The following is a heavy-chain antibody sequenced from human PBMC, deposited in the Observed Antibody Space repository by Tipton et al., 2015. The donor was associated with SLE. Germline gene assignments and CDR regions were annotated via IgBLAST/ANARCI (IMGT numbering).Heavy chain of an antibody. CDR1: GASISSGTYY. V-gene: IGHV4-61*09. CDR3: ARGAVFEPDDAFDI. J-gene: IGHJ3*02. D-gene: IGHD3-16*01. Sequence: TLSLTCSVSGASISSGTYYWTWIRQPAGKGLEWIGEIDHGGSTNYRPSLESRVTISLDPSKNQFSLTLSSVTAADTAVYYCARGAVFEPDDAFDIWGQGTMVTVSS. CDR2: IDHGGST.